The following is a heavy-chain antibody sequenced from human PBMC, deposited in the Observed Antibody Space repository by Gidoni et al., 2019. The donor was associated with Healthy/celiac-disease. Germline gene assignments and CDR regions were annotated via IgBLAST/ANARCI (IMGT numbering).Heavy chain of an antibody. D-gene: IGHD3-22*01. CDR2: INAGNGNT. CDR1: GYTFTSYA. CDR3: ARDLSYYYDSSGYDYGMDV. J-gene: IGHJ6*02. V-gene: IGHV1-3*01. Sequence: QVQLVQSGAAVKKPGASVKVSCKASGYTFTSYAMHWVRQAPGQRLEWMGWINAGNGNTKDSQKYQGRVTMNRDTSASTAYMELSSLRSEDTAVYYCARDLSYYYDSSGYDYGMDVWGQGTTVTVSS.